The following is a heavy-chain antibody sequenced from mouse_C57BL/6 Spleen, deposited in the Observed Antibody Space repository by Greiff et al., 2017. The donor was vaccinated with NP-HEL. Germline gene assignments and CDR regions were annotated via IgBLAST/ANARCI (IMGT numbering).Heavy chain of an antibody. CDR3: ARGIFYYGSENYYYFDY. CDR1: GYTFTSYG. CDR2: IYPRSGNT. V-gene: IGHV1-81*01. Sequence: QVQLKESGAELARPGASVKLSCKASGYTFTSYGISWVKQRTGQGLEWIGEIYPRSGNTYYNEKFKGKATLTADKSSSAAYMELRSLTSEDSAVYFCARGIFYYGSENYYYFDYWGQGTTLTVSS. D-gene: IGHD1-1*01. J-gene: IGHJ2*01.